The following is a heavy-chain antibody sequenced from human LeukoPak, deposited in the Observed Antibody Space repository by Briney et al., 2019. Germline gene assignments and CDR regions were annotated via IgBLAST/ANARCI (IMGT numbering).Heavy chain of an antibody. J-gene: IGHJ6*04. CDR1: GFTFSSYG. V-gene: IGHV3-33*01. D-gene: IGHD3-10*01. CDR3: ARDSGYYGSGVGGRRGMDV. CDR2: IWYDGSDK. Sequence: GGSLRLSCAASGFTFSSYGMHWVRQAPGKGLEWVAVIWYDGSDKYYADSVKGRFTISRDNSKNTLYLQMNSLRAEDTAVYYCARDSGYYGSGVGGRRGMDVWGKGTTVTISS.